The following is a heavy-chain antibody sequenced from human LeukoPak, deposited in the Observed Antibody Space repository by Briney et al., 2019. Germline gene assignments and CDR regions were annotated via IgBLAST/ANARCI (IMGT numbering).Heavy chain of an antibody. V-gene: IGHV3-33*08. D-gene: IGHD6-13*01. CDR1: GFTFSSHA. J-gene: IGHJ3*02. CDR3: ARWGITAEHDVFDI. CDR2: IWYDGSIE. Sequence: SGGSLRLSCAASGFTFSSHAMSWVRQAPGKGLEWVAVIWYDGSIEYYADSVKGRFTISRDNSKNTLYLQMNSLRAEDTAVYYCARWGITAEHDVFDIWGPGTMVTVSS.